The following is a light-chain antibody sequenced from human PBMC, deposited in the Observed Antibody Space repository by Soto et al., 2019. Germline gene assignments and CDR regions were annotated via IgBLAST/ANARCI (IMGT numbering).Light chain of an antibody. CDR3: QQYSSSPRT. CDR2: GAS. V-gene: IGKV3-20*01. CDR1: QSVSSSY. J-gene: IGKJ1*01. Sequence: THSIGCLSSSAGETATLSCRASQSVSSSYLAWYQQKPGQAPRLLIYGASSRATGIPERFSGSGSGTDFTLTISRLEPDDFAVYYCQQYSSSPRTFGQGTKVDIK.